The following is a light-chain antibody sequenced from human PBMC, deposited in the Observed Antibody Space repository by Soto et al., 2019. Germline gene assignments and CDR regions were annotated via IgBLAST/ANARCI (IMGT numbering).Light chain of an antibody. CDR2: KGT. V-gene: IGLV2-23*01. Sequence: ALTQPASVSGSPGQSITISCTGTSSNVGSYKLVSWYQQHPGKAPKLMIYKGTQRPSGVSNRFSGSTSGNAASLTISALQADDEADYFCCSSAPESTYVFGTGTKVTAL. J-gene: IGLJ1*01. CDR3: CSSAPESTYV. CDR1: SSNVGSYKL.